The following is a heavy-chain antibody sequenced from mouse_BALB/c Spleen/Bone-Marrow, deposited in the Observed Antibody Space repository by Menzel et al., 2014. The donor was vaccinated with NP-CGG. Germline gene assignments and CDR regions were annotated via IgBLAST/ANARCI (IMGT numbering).Heavy chain of an antibody. V-gene: IGHV1-7*01. CDR2: VNPSTGYT. CDR1: GYTFTSYW. Sequence: VQLQQSGAELAKPGASVKMSCKASGYTFTSYWMHWVKQRPGQGLEWIGNVNPSTGYTAYNQKFKDKATLTADKSSNTAYMQLSSLTSEDSAVYYCARGNYEAMDYWGQGTSVTVSS. D-gene: IGHD2-1*01. CDR3: ARGNYEAMDY. J-gene: IGHJ4*01.